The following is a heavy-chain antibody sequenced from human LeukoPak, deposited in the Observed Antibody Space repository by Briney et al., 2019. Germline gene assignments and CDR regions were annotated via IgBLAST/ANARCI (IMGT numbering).Heavy chain of an antibody. CDR2: IYYSGST. D-gene: IGHD5-18*01. Sequence: SSETLSLTCTVSGGSISNNIYYWGWIRQPPGQGLEWIGSIYYSGSTYYNPSLKSRVTISVDTSKNQFSLKLSSVTAADTAVYYCARDQSSVQLWLDAFDIWGQGTMVTVSS. J-gene: IGHJ3*02. CDR3: ARDQSSVQLWLDAFDI. CDR1: GGSISNNIYY. V-gene: IGHV4-39*07.